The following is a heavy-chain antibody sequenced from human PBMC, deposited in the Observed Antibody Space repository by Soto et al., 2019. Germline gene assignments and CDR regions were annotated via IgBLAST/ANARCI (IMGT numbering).Heavy chain of an antibody. CDR3: ARVVVVVAESYYYYYYYVDV. Sequence: GGSLRLSCAASGFTVSSNYMSWVRQAPGKGLEWVSVIYSGGSTYYADSVKGRFTISRDNSKNTLYLQMNSLRAEDTAVYYCARVVVVVAESYYYYYYYVDVWGKGTTVTVSS. J-gene: IGHJ6*03. CDR2: IYSGGST. D-gene: IGHD2-15*01. CDR1: GFTVSSNY. V-gene: IGHV3-66*01.